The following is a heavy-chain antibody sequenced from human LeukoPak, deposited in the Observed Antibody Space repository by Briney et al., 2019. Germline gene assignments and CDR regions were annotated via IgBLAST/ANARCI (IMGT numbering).Heavy chain of an antibody. J-gene: IGHJ4*02. CDR3: ARGGATMVRGVHGY. V-gene: IGHV4-34*01. CDR2: INHSGST. D-gene: IGHD3-10*01. Sequence: PSETLSLTCAVYGGSFSGYYWNWIRQPPGKGLEWIGEINHSGSTNYNPSLKSRLTISVDTSKNQFSLKLSSVTAADTAVYYCARGGATMVRGVHGYWGQGTLVTVSS. CDR1: GGSFSGYY.